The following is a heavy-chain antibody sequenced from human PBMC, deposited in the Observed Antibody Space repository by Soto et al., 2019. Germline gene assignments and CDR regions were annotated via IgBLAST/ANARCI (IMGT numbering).Heavy chain of an antibody. V-gene: IGHV3-23*01. Sequence: PGGSLRLSCAAYGFGFNTHALSWVRQAPGKGLEWLSSITNTGITTHYADSVKGRFTISRENSRNTLHLQMNNLRVDDTAVYYCAKGFDYGGTKHIDHWGQGTLVTVSS. CDR1: GFGFNTHA. J-gene: IGHJ4*02. D-gene: IGHD4-17*01. CDR2: ITNTGITT. CDR3: AKGFDYGGTKHIDH.